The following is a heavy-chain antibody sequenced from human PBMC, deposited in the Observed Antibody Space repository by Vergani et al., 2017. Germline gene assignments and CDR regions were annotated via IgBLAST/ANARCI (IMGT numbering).Heavy chain of an antibody. CDR3: GAAITVTTKGGYYYYDMDV. CDR1: GFTFSSYS. D-gene: IGHD4-17*01. Sequence: EVQLVESGGGLVQPGGSLRLSCAASGFTFSSYSMNWVRQAPGKGLEWVSYISSSSSSIYYADSVKGRFTISRDNAKNSLYLQMNSLRAEDTAVYYCGAAITVTTKGGYYYYDMDVWCQGTTITVSS. V-gene: IGHV3-48*01. J-gene: IGHJ6*02. CDR2: ISSSSSSI.